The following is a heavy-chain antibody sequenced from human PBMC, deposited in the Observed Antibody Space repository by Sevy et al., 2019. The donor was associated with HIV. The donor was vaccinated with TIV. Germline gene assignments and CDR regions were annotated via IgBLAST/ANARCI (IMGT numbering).Heavy chain of an antibody. Sequence: GSLRLSCTVSGGSVSSGSYYWSWIRQPPGKGLEWIGYIYYSGSTNYNPSLKSRVTISVDTSKNQFSLKLSSVTAADTAVYYCARADTAMGSYYGMDVWGQGTTVTVSS. D-gene: IGHD5-18*01. CDR2: IYYSGST. J-gene: IGHJ6*02. CDR3: ARADTAMGSYYGMDV. CDR1: GGSVSSGSYY. V-gene: IGHV4-61*01.